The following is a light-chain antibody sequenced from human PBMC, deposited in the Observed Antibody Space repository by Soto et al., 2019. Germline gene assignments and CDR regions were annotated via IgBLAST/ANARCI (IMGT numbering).Light chain of an antibody. J-gene: IGKJ1*01. CDR3: QQDNSYPWT. V-gene: IGKV1-5*03. Sequence: DTQMTQSPSTLSASIGDRVTITCRASQSITTWLAWYQQKPGKAPKLLIFKASSLQTGVPSRFSGSGSGTEFILTISSLQPDDSATYYYQQDNSYPWTFGQGTKVEIK. CDR2: KAS. CDR1: QSITTW.